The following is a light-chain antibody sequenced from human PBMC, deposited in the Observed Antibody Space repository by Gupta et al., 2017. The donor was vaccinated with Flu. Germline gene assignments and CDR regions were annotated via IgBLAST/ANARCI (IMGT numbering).Light chain of an antibody. CDR1: NLGEKY. J-gene: IGLJ3*02. CDR2: QDN. CDR3: QAWDRTTRV. Sequence: SDELTQPPSVSVPPGQTASITCSGDNLGEKYVCWYQPKTGQTPVLVMNQDNRRPSGIPERFSGSASGNTAILTISGTRAMDEADYYCQAWDRTTRVFGGGTKLTVL. V-gene: IGLV3-1*01.